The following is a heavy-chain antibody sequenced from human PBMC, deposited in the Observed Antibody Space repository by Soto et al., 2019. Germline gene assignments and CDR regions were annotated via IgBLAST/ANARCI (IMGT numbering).Heavy chain of an antibody. D-gene: IGHD3-22*01. CDR2: ISGSGGST. V-gene: IGHV3-23*01. CDR3: ARAYDSTYLGY. Sequence: GESLKISCAASGFTFSSYAMNWVRQAPGKGLEWVSVISGSGGSTYYADSVKGRFTISGDNSKNTLYLQMNSLRAEDTAVYYCARAYDSTYLGYWGQGTLVTVSS. CDR1: GFTFSSYA. J-gene: IGHJ4*02.